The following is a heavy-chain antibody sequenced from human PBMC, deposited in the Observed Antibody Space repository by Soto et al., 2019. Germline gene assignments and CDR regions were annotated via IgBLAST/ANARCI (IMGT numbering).Heavy chain of an antibody. Sequence: SVKVSCKASGGTFSSYAISWVRQAPGQGLEWMGGIIPIFGTANYAQKFQGRVTITADESTSTAYMELNSLRAEDTAAYYCARDERRDGYNYRFDYWGQGTLVTVS. CDR1: GGTFSSYA. V-gene: IGHV1-69*13. CDR3: ARDERRDGYNYRFDY. D-gene: IGHD5-12*01. J-gene: IGHJ4*02. CDR2: IIPIFGTA.